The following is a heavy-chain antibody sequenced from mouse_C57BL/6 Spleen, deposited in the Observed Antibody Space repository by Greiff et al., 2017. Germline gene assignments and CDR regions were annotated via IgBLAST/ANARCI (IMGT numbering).Heavy chain of an antibody. D-gene: IGHD4-1*01. V-gene: IGHV1-80*01. CDR1: GYAFSSYW. CDR3: ARSGKGLYYYAMDY. CDR2: IYPGDGDT. Sequence: QVQLQQSGAELVKPGASVKISYKASGYAFSSYWMNWVKQRPGKGLEWIGQIYPGDGDTNYNGKFKGKATLTADKSSSTAYMQLSSLTSEDSAVYFCARSGKGLYYYAMDYWGQGTSVTVSS. J-gene: IGHJ4*01.